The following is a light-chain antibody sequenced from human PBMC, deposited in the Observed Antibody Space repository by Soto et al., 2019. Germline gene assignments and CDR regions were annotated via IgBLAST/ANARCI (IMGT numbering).Light chain of an antibody. J-gene: IGLJ3*02. CDR2: GNS. V-gene: IGLV1-40*01. Sequence: QSLLTQPPSVSGAPGQRVTISCTGSSSNIGAPYDVHWYQQLPGTVPKLLIYGNSARPSGVPDRFSGSKSGTSASLAITGLQAEDEADYYCQSYDTSLSGWVFGGGTKVTVL. CDR1: SSNIGAPYD. CDR3: QSYDTSLSGWV.